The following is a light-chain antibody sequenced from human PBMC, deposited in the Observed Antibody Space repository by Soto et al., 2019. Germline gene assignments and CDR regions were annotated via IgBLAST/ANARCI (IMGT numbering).Light chain of an antibody. Sequence: QSVLTQPASVSGSPGQSITISCTGTSSDVGGYNYVSWYQQHPGKAPKLIIYEVSNRPSGVSNRFSGSKSGNTASLTISGLQAEDEAHYYCQSYDSGLGGYVIFGGGTKLTVL. J-gene: IGLJ2*01. CDR3: QSYDSGLGGYVI. V-gene: IGLV2-14*01. CDR1: SSDVGGYNY. CDR2: EVS.